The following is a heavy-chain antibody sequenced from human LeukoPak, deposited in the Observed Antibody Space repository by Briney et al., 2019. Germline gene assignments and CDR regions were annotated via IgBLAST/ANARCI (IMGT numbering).Heavy chain of an antibody. J-gene: IGHJ5*02. CDR1: GFTFSSYA. D-gene: IGHD2-2*01. CDR3: VKGSSTSCYYNWFDP. CDR2: ISGSGGST. V-gene: IGHV3-23*01. Sequence: RTGGSLRLSCAASGFTFSSYAMSWVRQAPGKGLEWVSAISGSGGSTYYADSVKGRFTISRDSSKNTLYLQMNSLRAEDTAVYYCVKGSSTSCYYNWFDPWGQGTPVTVSS.